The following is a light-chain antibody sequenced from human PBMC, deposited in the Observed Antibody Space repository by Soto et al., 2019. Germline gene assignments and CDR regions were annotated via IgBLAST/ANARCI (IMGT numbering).Light chain of an antibody. V-gene: IGKV3-20*01. CDR2: GAS. J-gene: IGKJ4*01. Sequence: EIVLTQSPGTLSLSPGERATLSCRASQSVSSTYLAWYQQKPGQAPRLLIYGASSRATGIPGRFSGSGSETDFTLIISTLEPEDFAVYYCQYYGSSSLTFGGGTKVEIK. CDR1: QSVSSTY. CDR3: QYYGSSSLT.